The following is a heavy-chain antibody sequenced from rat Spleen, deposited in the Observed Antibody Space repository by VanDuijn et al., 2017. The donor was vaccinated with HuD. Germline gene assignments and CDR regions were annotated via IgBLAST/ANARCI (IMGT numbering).Heavy chain of an antibody. D-gene: IGHD1-1*01. J-gene: IGHJ2*01. Sequence: EVQLVESGGGLVQPGRSMKLSCAASGFTFSNYYMAWVRQAPTKGLEWVATISASGGSTYFRDSVKGRFTISRDVTKTTLYLQMTSLRSEDTATYYCATQMSYYYSGDYFDYWGQGVMVTVSS. CDR3: ATQMSYYYSGDYFDY. CDR2: ISASGGST. V-gene: IGHV5-25*01. CDR1: GFTFSNYY.